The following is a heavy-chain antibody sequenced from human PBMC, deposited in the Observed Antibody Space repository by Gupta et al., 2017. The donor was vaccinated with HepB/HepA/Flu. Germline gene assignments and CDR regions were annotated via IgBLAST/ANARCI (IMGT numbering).Heavy chain of an antibody. Sequence: QVQLMESGGGLVKPGGSLRLSCSASGFIFSDYYMSWIRQAPGKGPECISYISRGGTTIKYADSVTGRFTISRDNAKGSIYVETNRLSVDDTAVYYCVGDGGDYVHYLRHWGQGTLVTVSS. CDR1: GFIFSDYY. D-gene: IGHD3-16*01. CDR3: VGDGGDYVHYLRH. CDR2: ISRGGTTI. J-gene: IGHJ1*01. V-gene: IGHV3-11*01.